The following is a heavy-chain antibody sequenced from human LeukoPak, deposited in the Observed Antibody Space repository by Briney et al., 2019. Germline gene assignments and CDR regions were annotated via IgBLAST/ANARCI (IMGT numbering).Heavy chain of an antibody. J-gene: IGHJ4*02. Sequence: GGSLRLSCAASGFPLSSYSINWVRQAPGKGLEGVSYISSSGSAIYYVDSVKGRFTVSRDNAKNSLFLQMNSPRAGDTAVYYCVRVKGSYFDYWGQGALVTVSS. V-gene: IGHV3-48*01. CDR1: GFPLSSYS. D-gene: IGHD2-15*01. CDR2: ISSSGSAI. CDR3: VRVKGSYFDY.